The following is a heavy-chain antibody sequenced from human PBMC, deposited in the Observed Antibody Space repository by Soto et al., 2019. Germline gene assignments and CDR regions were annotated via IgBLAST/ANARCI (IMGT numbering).Heavy chain of an antibody. V-gene: IGHV3-30*18. J-gene: IGHJ6*02. D-gene: IGHD1-26*01. CDR3: AKDVVVGATTGLGDYYYYYGMDV. CDR1: GFTFSSYG. CDR2: ISYDGSKK. Sequence: QVQLVESGGGVVQPGRSLRLSCAASGFTFSSYGMHWVRQAPGKGLEWVAVISYDGSKKYYADSVKGRFTISRANSKNTLYLQMNSLRAEDTAVYYCAKDVVVGATTGLGDYYYYYGMDVWGQGTTATVSS.